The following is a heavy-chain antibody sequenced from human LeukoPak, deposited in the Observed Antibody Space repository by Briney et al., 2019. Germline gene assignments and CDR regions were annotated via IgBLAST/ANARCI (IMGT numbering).Heavy chain of an antibody. CDR2: IYHSGST. CDR3: ARDLLSGYDRGDAFDI. V-gene: IGHV4-4*02. J-gene: IGHJ3*02. CDR1: GGSISSSNW. D-gene: IGHD5-12*01. Sequence: PSETLSLTCTVSGGSISSSNWWSWVRQPPGKGLEWIGEIYHSGSTNYNPSLKSRVTISVDKSKNQFSLKLSSVTAADTAVYYCARDLLSGYDRGDAFDIWGQGTMVTVSS.